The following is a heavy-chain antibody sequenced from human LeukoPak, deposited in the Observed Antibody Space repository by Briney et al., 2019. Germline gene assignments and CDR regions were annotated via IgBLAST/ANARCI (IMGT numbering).Heavy chain of an antibody. J-gene: IGHJ5*02. CDR1: GYTFTAYY. CDR3: ARTSMTTVREWFDP. D-gene: IGHD4-17*01. CDR2: INPNSGGT. V-gene: IGHV1-2*02. Sequence: ASVKVSCKASGYTFTAYYMHWVRQAPGQGLEWMGWINPNSGGTNYAQRFQGRVTMTRDTSISTAYMELSRLRSDDTAVYYCARTSMTTVREWFDPWGQGTLVTVSS.